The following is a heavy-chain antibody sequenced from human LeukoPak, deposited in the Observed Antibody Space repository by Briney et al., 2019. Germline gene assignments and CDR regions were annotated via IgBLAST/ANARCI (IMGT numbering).Heavy chain of an antibody. V-gene: IGHV3-23*01. D-gene: IGHD2-2*01. CDR3: AKGVIPAVDY. CDR2: ISGSGGST. Sequence: PGGSLRLSCAASGFTFSNYAMSWVCQAPGKGLEWVSGISGSGGSTYYADSVKGRFTISRDNSKNTLYLQMNSLRAEDTAVYYCAKGVIPAVDYWGQGTLVTVSS. CDR1: GFTFSNYA. J-gene: IGHJ4*02.